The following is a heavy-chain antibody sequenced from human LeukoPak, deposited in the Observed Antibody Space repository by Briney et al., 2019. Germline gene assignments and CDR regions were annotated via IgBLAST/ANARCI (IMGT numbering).Heavy chain of an antibody. V-gene: IGHV1-8*01. CDR3: ARQYGYCSGGSCPI. D-gene: IGHD2-15*01. Sequence: ASVKVSCKASGYTFTSYDINWVRQATGQGLEWMGWMNPNSGNTGYAQEFQGRVTMTRNTSISTAYMELSSLRSEDTAVYYCARQYGYCSGGSCPIWGQGTLVTVSS. CDR1: GYTFTSYD. CDR2: MNPNSGNT. J-gene: IGHJ4*02.